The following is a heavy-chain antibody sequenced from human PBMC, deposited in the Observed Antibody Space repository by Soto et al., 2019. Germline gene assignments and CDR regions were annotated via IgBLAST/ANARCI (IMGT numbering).Heavy chain of an antibody. Sequence: GGSLRLSCAASGFSFSSYSMSWVRQAPGKGPEWVANIKEDGGEEHYVDSVKGRFTISRDNTENSLFLQMNNLRAEDSAIYSCAITTSTVSYWFDPWGPGTQVTVSS. V-gene: IGHV3-7*01. CDR3: AITTSTVSYWFDP. D-gene: IGHD4-4*01. J-gene: IGHJ5*02. CDR2: IKEDGGEE. CDR1: GFSFSSYS.